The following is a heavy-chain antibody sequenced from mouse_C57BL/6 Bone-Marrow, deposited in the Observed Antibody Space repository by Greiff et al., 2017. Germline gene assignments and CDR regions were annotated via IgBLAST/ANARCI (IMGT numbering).Heavy chain of an antibody. J-gene: IGHJ1*03. CDR2: FHPYNDDT. CDR3: ARGYYGSEWYCDV. D-gene: IGHD1-1*01. Sequence: LVESGAELVKPGASVKMSCKASGYTFTTYPIEWMKQNHGKSLEWIGNFHPYNDDTKYNEKFKGKATLTVEKSSSQVYLELSRLTSDDSAVYYGARGYYGSEWYCDVWGTGTTVTVSS. CDR1: GYTFTTYP. V-gene: IGHV1-47*01.